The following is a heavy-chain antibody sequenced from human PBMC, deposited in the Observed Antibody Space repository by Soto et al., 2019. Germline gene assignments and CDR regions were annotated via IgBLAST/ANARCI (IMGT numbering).Heavy chain of an antibody. Sequence: PSETLSLTCTVSGGSISSGGYYWSWIRQHPGKGLEWIGYIYYSGSTYYNPSLKSRVTISVDTSKNQFSLKLSSVTAADTAVYYCARGEVVAVSIVDYYYYGMDVWGQGTTVTVSS. CDR1: GGSISSGGYY. CDR3: ARGEVVAVSIVDYYYYGMDV. V-gene: IGHV4-31*03. CDR2: IYYSGST. J-gene: IGHJ6*02. D-gene: IGHD2-15*01.